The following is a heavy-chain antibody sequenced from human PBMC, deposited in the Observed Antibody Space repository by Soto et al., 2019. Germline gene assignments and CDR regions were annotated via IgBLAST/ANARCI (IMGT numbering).Heavy chain of an antibody. D-gene: IGHD3-10*01. CDR1: GFTFSSYS. Sequence: GGSLRLSWAASGFTFSSYSMNWVRQAPGKGLEWVSSISSSSSYIYYADSVKGRFTISRDNAKNSLYLQMNSLRAEDTAVYYCARDGRGSGSYYYYGMDVWGQGTTVTVSS. V-gene: IGHV3-21*01. CDR3: ARDGRGSGSYYYYGMDV. CDR2: ISSSSSYI. J-gene: IGHJ6*02.